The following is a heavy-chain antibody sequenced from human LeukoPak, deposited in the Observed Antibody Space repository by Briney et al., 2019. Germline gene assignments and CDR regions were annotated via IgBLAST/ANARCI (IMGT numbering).Heavy chain of an antibody. CDR2: ISYDGSNK. CDR3: AKDLFPPIAAAGTGLGY. J-gene: IGHJ4*02. CDR1: GFTFSSYG. V-gene: IGHV3-30*18. Sequence: PGGPLRLSCAASGFTFSSYGMHWVRQAPGKGLEWVAVISYDGSNKYYADSVKGRFTISRDNSKNTLYLQMNSLRAEDTAVYYCAKDLFPPIAAAGTGLGYWGQGTLVTVSS. D-gene: IGHD6-13*01.